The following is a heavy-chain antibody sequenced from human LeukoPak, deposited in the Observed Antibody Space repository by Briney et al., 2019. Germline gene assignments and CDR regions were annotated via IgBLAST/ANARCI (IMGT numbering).Heavy chain of an antibody. Sequence: KPGGSLRLSCAASGFTFSSYSMNWVRQAPGKGLEWVSSISSSGSYIYYADSVKGRFTISRGNAKNSLYLQMNSLRAEDTAVYYCARAGLPYYYDGYYFDYWGQGTLVTVSS. D-gene: IGHD3-22*01. CDR3: ARAGLPYYYDGYYFDY. CDR1: GFTFSSYS. J-gene: IGHJ4*02. V-gene: IGHV3-21*01. CDR2: ISSSGSYI.